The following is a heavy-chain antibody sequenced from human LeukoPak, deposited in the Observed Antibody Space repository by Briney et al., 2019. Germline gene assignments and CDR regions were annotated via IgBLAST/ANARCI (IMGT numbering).Heavy chain of an antibody. Sequence: SETLSLTCAVYGGSFSGYYWNWIRQPPGKGLEWIGEVNHSGSTNYNTSLKSRVTISVDTSKSQFSLKLNSVTAADTAVYFCARSQKDLSGTYPGNFDYWGQGTLVTVSS. CDR2: VNHSGST. CDR1: GGSFSGYY. J-gene: IGHJ4*02. V-gene: IGHV4-34*01. D-gene: IGHD1-26*01. CDR3: ARSQKDLSGTYPGNFDY.